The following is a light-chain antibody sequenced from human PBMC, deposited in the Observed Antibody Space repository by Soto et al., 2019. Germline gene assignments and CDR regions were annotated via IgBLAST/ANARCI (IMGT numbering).Light chain of an antibody. CDR3: CSYAGSYTVI. CDR2: DVS. J-gene: IGLJ2*01. CDR1: SSDVGGYNY. V-gene: IGLV2-11*01. Sequence: QSALTQPRSVSGSPGQSVTISCTGTSSDVGGYNYVSWYQQHPGKAPKLIIYDVSKRPSGVPDRFSDSKSGNTASLTISGLLAGDEADYYCCSYAGSYTVIFGGGTKLTVL.